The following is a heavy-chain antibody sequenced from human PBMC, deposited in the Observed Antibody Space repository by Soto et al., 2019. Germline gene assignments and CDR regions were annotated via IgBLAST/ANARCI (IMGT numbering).Heavy chain of an antibody. J-gene: IGHJ4*02. D-gene: IGHD3-22*01. V-gene: IGHV3-30-3*01. CDR3: ARAPLYYYDSSGYYYVTSPFDY. CDR2: ISYDGSNK. Sequence: GWSLRLSCASSVFTFISYAMHWVRQAPGKGLEWVAVISYDGSNKYYADSVKGRFTISGDNSKNTLYLQMNSLRAEDTAVYYCARAPLYYYDSSGYYYVTSPFDYWGQGTLVTVSS. CDR1: VFTFISYA.